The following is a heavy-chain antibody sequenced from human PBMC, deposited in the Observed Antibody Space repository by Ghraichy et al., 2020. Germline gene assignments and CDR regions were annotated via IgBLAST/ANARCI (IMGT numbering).Heavy chain of an antibody. Sequence: SETLSLTCTVSGGSISSSSYYWGWIRQPPGKGLEWIGSIYYSGSTYYNPSLKSRVTISVDTSKNQFSLKLSSVTAADTAVYYCARLPGYYQHRYFDYWGQGTLVTVSS. CDR2: IYYSGST. V-gene: IGHV4-39*07. CDR1: GGSISSSSYY. CDR3: ARLPGYYQHRYFDY. D-gene: IGHD3-3*01. J-gene: IGHJ4*02.